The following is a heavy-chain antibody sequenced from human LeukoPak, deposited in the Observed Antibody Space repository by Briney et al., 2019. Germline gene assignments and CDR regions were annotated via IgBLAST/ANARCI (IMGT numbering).Heavy chain of an antibody. Sequence: ASVKVSCKASGYTFTSYYMHWVRQAPGQGLEWMGIINPSGGSTSYAQKIQGRVTMTRDTSTNTVYMELSSLRSEDTAVYYCSSPGEKDYYFDYWGQGTLVTVSS. J-gene: IGHJ4*02. CDR1: GYTFTSYY. CDR3: SSPGEKDYYFDY. D-gene: IGHD3-16*01. V-gene: IGHV1-46*01. CDR2: INPSGGST.